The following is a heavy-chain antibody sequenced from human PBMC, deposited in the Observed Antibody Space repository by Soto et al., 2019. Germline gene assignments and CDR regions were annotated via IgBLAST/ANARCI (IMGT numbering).Heavy chain of an antibody. D-gene: IGHD3-22*01. Sequence: ASVKVSCKASGYTFTSYGISWVRQAPGQGLEWMGIINPSGGSTRYAQKFQGRVTMTRDTSTSTVYMELSSLRSEDTAVYYCARGLIYDSSGYYFDYWGQGTLVTVSS. J-gene: IGHJ4*02. CDR2: INPSGGST. CDR3: ARGLIYDSSGYYFDY. CDR1: GYTFTSYG. V-gene: IGHV1-46*01.